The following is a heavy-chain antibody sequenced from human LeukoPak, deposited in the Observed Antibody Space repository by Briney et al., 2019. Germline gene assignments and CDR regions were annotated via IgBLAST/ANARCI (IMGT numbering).Heavy chain of an antibody. J-gene: IGHJ5*02. V-gene: IGHV5-51*01. CDR2: IYPGESDT. D-gene: IGHD3-10*01. CDR3: ARGKSITMVRGAKWWFDP. Sequence: GESLKISCKGSGYSFTSYWIGWVRPMPGKGMEWMGIIYPGESDTRYSPSFQGQVTISADKSISTAYLQWSSLKASDTAMYYCARGKSITMVRGAKWWFDPWGQGTLVTVSS. CDR1: GYSFTSYW.